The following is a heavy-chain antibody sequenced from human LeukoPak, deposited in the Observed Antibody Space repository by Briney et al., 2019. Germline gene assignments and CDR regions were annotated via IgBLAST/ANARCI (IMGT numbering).Heavy chain of an antibody. Sequence: GGSLRLSCAASGFTFSSYGMHWVRRAPGKGLEWVAFIRYDGSNKYYADSVKGRFSISRDNSKNTLYLQMNSLRAEDTAVYYCAKVSGSGSYPAHWGQGTLVTVSS. V-gene: IGHV3-30*02. J-gene: IGHJ4*02. CDR1: GFTFSSYG. CDR3: AKVSGSGSYPAH. D-gene: IGHD3-10*01. CDR2: IRYDGSNK.